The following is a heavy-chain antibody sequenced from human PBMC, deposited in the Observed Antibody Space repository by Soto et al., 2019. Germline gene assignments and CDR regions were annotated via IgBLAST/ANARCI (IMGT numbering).Heavy chain of an antibody. V-gene: IGHV4-59*01. CDR1: GGSISSYY. D-gene: IGHD5-12*01. J-gene: IGHJ4*02. Sequence: QVQLQESGPGLVKPSEPLSLTCTVSGGSISSYYWSWIRQPPGKGLEWIGYIYYSGSTNYNPSLKSRVTISVDTSKNQFSLKLSSVTAADTAVYYCARGRGSGYDPPEDYWGQGTLVTVSS. CDR3: ARGRGSGYDPPEDY. CDR2: IYYSGST.